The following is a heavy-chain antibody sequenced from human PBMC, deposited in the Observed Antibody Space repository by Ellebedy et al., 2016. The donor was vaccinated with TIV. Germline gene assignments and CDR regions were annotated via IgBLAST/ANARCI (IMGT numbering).Heavy chain of an antibody. Sequence: SQTLSLTCAISGDSVSSNSVIWHWIRQSPSRGLEWLGWTYYRSKRYDDYAVSVRGRTTVKADTSKNQFSLPRNSVTPEDTAVYYCTRAGAGGAAGLFYAWGQGTLGTVSS. V-gene: IGHV6-1*01. CDR1: GDSVSSNSVI. CDR2: TYYRSKRYD. CDR3: TRAGAGGAAGLFYA. J-gene: IGHJ5*02. D-gene: IGHD6-13*01.